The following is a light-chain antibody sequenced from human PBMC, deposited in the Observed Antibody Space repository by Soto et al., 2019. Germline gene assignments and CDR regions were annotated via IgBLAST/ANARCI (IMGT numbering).Light chain of an antibody. CDR3: QQYSSNTALT. CDR1: QSISSW. J-gene: IGKJ4*01. CDR2: EAS. Sequence: DIQMTQSPSTLSASVGDRVNITCRASQSISSWLAWYQQKPGKAPNLLIYEASSLESGVPSRFSGSGSGTEFTLTINSLQPDDFATYYCQQYSSNTALTFGGGTNVEIK. V-gene: IGKV1-5*03.